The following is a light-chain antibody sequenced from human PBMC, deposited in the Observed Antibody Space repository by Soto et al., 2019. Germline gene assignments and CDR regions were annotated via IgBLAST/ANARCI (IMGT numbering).Light chain of an antibody. CDR1: QSISIW. V-gene: IGKV1-5*03. J-gene: IGKJ4*01. CDR3: QQYNNWPLLT. Sequence: DIQMTQSPSTLSASLGDRVTITCRASQSISIWLAWYQQKPGKAPKILIYKASSLESGVPSRFSGIGSGTEFTLTISSLQTADFAVYYCQQYNNWPLLTFCGGTKVDIK. CDR2: KAS.